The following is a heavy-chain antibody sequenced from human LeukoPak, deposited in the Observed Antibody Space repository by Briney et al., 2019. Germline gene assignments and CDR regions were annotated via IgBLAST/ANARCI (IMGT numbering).Heavy chain of an antibody. CDR2: LRYDGSNQ. Sequence: GGSLRLSCEASGFTFIRNGMHWVRQAPGKGLEWVAFLRYDGSNQYYADSVQGRFTISRDNSKNTLYLQMYSLRAEDTAVYYRARDDPHYDILTGYYPIDSWGQGTLVTVFS. CDR1: GFTFIRNG. D-gene: IGHD3-9*01. J-gene: IGHJ4*02. V-gene: IGHV3-30*02. CDR3: ARDDPHYDILTGYYPIDS.